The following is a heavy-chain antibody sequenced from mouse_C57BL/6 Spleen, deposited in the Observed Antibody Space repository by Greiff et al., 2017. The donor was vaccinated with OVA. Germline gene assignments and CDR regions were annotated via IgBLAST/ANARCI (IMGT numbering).Heavy chain of an antibody. Sequence: QVQLQQSGPELVKPGASVKISCKASGYAFSSSWMNWVKQRPGKGLEWIGRIYPGDGDTNYNGKFKGKATLTADKSSSTAYMQLSSLTSEDSAVYFCARSHSSGYNYFDYWGQGTTLTVSS. D-gene: IGHD3-2*02. CDR2: IYPGDGDT. V-gene: IGHV1-82*01. CDR3: ARSHSSGYNYFDY. J-gene: IGHJ2*01. CDR1: GYAFSSSW.